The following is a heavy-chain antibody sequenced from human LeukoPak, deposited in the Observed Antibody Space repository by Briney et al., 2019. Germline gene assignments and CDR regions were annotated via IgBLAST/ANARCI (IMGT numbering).Heavy chain of an antibody. CDR3: TRDAAGLDY. J-gene: IGHJ4*02. Sequence: GGSMRLSCAASGFTFRNHWMHWVRQAPGKGLVWVSRIKGDGSSTTYADSVKVRFTISRDNAKSTLYLQMNSLRGEDTAVYYCTRDAAGLDYWGQGTLVTVSS. CDR1: GFTFRNHW. V-gene: IGHV3-74*01. D-gene: IGHD1-14*01. CDR2: IKGDGSST.